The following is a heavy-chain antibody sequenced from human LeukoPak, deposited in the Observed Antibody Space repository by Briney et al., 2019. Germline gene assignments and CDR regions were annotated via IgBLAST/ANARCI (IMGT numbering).Heavy chain of an antibody. D-gene: IGHD3-3*01. CDR3: ARDRDRFTIFGAPIARFYYDMDV. J-gene: IGHJ6*02. Sequence: ASVKVSCKVSGYTLTELSMHWVRQAPGKGLEWMGGFDPEDGETIYAQKFQGRVTITRDTSASTAYMELSSLRSEDTAVYYCARDRDRFTIFGAPIARFYYDMDVWGQGTTVTVSS. CDR1: GYTLTELS. V-gene: IGHV1-24*01. CDR2: FDPEDGET.